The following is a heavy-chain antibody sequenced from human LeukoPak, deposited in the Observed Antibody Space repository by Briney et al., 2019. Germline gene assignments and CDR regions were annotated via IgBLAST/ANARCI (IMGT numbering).Heavy chain of an antibody. D-gene: IGHD2-21*01. CDR3: ARGDYYYSGMDV. V-gene: IGHV3-13*01. Sequence: PGGSLRLPCAASGFTISNYDMHWVRQKPGKGLEWVSTIHTAGDTYYPDSVKGRFAISRENAKNSLSLQMNSLRAGDTAVYYCARGDYYYSGMDVWGQGTTVTVSS. CDR1: GFTISNYD. CDR2: IHTAGDT. J-gene: IGHJ6*02.